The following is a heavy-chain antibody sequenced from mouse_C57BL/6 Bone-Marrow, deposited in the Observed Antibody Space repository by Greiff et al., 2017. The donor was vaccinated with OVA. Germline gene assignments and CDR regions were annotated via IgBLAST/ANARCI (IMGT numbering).Heavy chain of an antibody. CDR3: AIYSNYGGGFAY. D-gene: IGHD2-5*01. J-gene: IGHJ3*01. CDR2: IWSGGST. V-gene: IGHV2-2*01. CDR1: GFSLTSYG. Sequence: QVQLKQSGPGLVQPSQSLSITCTVSGFSLTSYGVHWVRQSPGKGLEWLGVIWSGGSTDYNAAFISRLSISKDNSKSQVFFKMNSLQAEDTAIYYCAIYSNYGGGFAYWGQGTLVTVSA.